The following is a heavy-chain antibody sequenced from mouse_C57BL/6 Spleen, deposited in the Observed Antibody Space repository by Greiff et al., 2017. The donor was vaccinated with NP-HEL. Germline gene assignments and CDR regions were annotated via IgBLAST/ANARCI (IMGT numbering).Heavy chain of an antibody. Sequence: DVHLVESGGGLVKPGGSLKLSCAASGFTFSSYAMSWVRQTPDKRLEWVATISDGGSYTYYPDNVKGRFTISRDNAKNNLYLKMSHLKSEDTAMYYCARDNYGSSYWYFDVWGTGTTVTVSS. V-gene: IGHV5-4*01. CDR3: ARDNYGSSYWYFDV. CDR2: ISDGGSYT. J-gene: IGHJ1*03. D-gene: IGHD1-1*01. CDR1: GFTFSSYA.